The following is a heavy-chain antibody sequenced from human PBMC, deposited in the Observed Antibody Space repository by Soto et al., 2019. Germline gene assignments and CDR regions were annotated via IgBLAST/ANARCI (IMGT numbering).Heavy chain of an antibody. CDR2: INHSGST. V-gene: IGHV4-34*01. Sequence: SETLSLTCAVYGRSFSGYYWSWIRQPPGKGLEWIGEINHSGSTNYNPSLKSRLTISVDTSKNQLSLRVRSVTAADTAVYYCARDWASHGMDVWGQGTTVTVSS. J-gene: IGHJ6*02. CDR1: GRSFSGYY. CDR3: ARDWASHGMDV. D-gene: IGHD3-16*01.